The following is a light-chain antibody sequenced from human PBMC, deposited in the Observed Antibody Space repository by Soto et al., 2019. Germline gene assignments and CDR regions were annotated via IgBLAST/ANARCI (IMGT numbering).Light chain of an antibody. CDR3: QQYDSTSRT. J-gene: IGKJ1*01. V-gene: IGKV1-5*03. CDR1: QSIGSW. Sequence: DIQKTKYPSTLSATVGDRVTITCRASQSIGSWLAWYQQKPGKAPNLLIYKTSSLQSGVPSRFSGSGSGTEFTLTISSLQPDDFATYYCQQYDSTSRTFGHGTKVEIK. CDR2: KTS.